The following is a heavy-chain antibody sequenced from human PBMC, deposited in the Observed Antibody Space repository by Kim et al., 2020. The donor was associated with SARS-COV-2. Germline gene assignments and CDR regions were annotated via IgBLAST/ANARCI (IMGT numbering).Heavy chain of an antibody. J-gene: IGHJ6*02. CDR1: GYSFTGYW. D-gene: IGHD6-13*01. V-gene: IGHV5-51*01. Sequence: GASLKISCTASGYSFTGYWIGWVRQRPGEGLEWMGIIHPADSDTTYSPAFQGQVTMSVDKSINTAYLQWSSLKASDIAVYYCARHKYSNNFSCGMDVWGQGTTVTVSS. CDR2: IHPADSDT. CDR3: ARHKYSNNFSCGMDV.